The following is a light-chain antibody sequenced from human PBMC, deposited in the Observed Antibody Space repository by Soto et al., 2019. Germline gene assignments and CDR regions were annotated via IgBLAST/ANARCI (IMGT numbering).Light chain of an antibody. V-gene: IGKV3-20*01. J-gene: IGKJ1*01. CDR2: GAS. Sequence: IVLTQSPGTLSLSPGERATLSCMASQTVSSSYLAWYQQKPGQAPRLLIYGASSRATGIPDRFSGSGSGTDFTLTISRLEAEDFAVYYCQLYDSSSWTFGQGTKVDI. CDR3: QLYDSSSWT. CDR1: QTVSSSY.